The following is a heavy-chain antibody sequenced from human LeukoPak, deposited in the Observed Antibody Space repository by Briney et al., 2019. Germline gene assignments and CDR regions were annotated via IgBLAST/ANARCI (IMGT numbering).Heavy chain of an antibody. J-gene: IGHJ6*03. CDR1: GYTFTGYS. CDR3: ARVGDSSSWYGPYYYYYMDV. D-gene: IGHD6-13*01. CDR2: INPNSGGT. V-gene: IGHV1-2*02. Sequence: ASVKVSCKASGYTFTGYSMHWVRQAPGQGLEWMGWINPNSGGTNYAQKFQGRGTMTRDTSISTAYMELSRLRSDDTAVYYCARVGDSSSWYGPYYYYYMDVWGKGTTVTISS.